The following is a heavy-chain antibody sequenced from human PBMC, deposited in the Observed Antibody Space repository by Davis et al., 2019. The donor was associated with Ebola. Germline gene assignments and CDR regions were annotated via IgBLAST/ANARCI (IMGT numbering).Heavy chain of an antibody. Sequence: PSETLSLTCAVSGYSISSGYYWGWIRQPPGKGLEWIGSIYHSGSTYYNPSLKSRVTISVDTSKNQFSLKLSSVTAADTAVYYCARERKGDFWSKGWFDPWGQGTLVTVSS. J-gene: IGHJ5*02. D-gene: IGHD3-3*01. CDR3: ARERKGDFWSKGWFDP. CDR2: IYHSGST. V-gene: IGHV4-38-2*02. CDR1: GYSISSGYY.